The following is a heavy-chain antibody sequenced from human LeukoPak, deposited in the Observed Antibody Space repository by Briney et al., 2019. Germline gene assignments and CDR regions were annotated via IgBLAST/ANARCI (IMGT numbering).Heavy chain of an antibody. CDR3: ARSYSSSWSYYYYYYMDV. Sequence: PSETLTLICTVSGGSISSYYWSWTRQPPGKGLEWIGYIYYSGSTNYNPSLKSRVTISVDTSKNQFSLKLSSVTAADTAVYYCARSYSSSWSYYYYYYMDVWGKGTTVTVSS. V-gene: IGHV4-59*01. CDR1: GGSISSYY. D-gene: IGHD6-13*01. J-gene: IGHJ6*03. CDR2: IYYSGST.